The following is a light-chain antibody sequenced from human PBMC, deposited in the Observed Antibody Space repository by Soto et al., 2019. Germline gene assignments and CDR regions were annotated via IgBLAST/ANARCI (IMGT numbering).Light chain of an antibody. CDR1: QSGSSRY. CDR3: PQYGSSPPYT. J-gene: IGKJ2*01. V-gene: IGKV3-20*01. CDR2: GAS. Sequence: EIVWTQSPVTPSLSPGERATLSCGASQSGSSRYLAWYQHNTAQAPRLRIYGASSRATGIPDRFSGSGSETDFTLTISRLEPEDFAVYYCPQYGSSPPYTFGQGT.